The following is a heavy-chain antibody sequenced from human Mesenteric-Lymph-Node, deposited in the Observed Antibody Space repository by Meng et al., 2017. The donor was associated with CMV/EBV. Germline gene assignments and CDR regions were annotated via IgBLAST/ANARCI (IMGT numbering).Heavy chain of an antibody. CDR3: ARGSSYDILTGYFDY. D-gene: IGHD3-9*01. V-gene: IGHV4-34*01. Sequence: QVQLHRWGQGLLKPSETLSGTCAVYGGSFSGYYWNWIRQSPEKGLEWIGEINHSGSTTYNPSFTSRIIISVDTSTNQISLNMSSVTAADTAVYYCARGSSYDILTGYFDYWGQGALVTVSS. CDR2: INHSGST. CDR1: GGSFSGYY. J-gene: IGHJ4*02.